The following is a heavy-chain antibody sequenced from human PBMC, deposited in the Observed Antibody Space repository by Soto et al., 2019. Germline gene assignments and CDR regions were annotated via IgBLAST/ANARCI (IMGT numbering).Heavy chain of an antibody. D-gene: IGHD2-2*01. V-gene: IGHV4-34*01. CDR2: INHSGST. J-gene: IGHJ6*02. CDR1: GGSFSGYY. Sequence: SETLSLTCAVYGGSFSGYYWSWIRQPPGKGLEWIGKINHSGSTNYNPSLKSRVTISVDTSKNQFSLKLSSVTAADTAVYYCARGGIVVVPAAPRYYYYYGMDVWGQGTTVTVSS. CDR3: ARGGIVVVPAAPRYYYYYGMDV.